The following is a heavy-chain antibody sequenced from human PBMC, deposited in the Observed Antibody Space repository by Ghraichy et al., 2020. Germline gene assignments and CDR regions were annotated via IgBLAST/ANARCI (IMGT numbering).Heavy chain of an antibody. Sequence: SETLSLTCTVSGGSISSYYWSWIRQPPGKGLEWIGYIYTSGSTNYNPSLKSRVTISVDTSKNQFSLKLSSVTAADTAVYYCARHGRSSSGWNNYYYYGMDVWGQGTTVTVSS. CDR1: GGSISSYY. V-gene: IGHV4-4*09. D-gene: IGHD6-19*01. J-gene: IGHJ6*02. CDR3: ARHGRSSSGWNNYYYYGMDV. CDR2: IYTSGST.